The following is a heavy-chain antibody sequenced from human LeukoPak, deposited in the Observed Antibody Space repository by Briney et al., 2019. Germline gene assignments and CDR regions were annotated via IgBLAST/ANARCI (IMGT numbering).Heavy chain of an antibody. Sequence: ASVKVSCKTSVYTFTSYDINGVRQATGQGLEWMGWMNPNSGNTGYAQKFQGRVTMSRNTSISTAYMELSSLRSEDTAVYYCARLVAARLSWFDPWGQGTLVTVSS. CDR1: VYTFTSYD. J-gene: IGHJ5*02. V-gene: IGHV1-8*01. CDR2: MNPNSGNT. D-gene: IGHD6-6*01. CDR3: ARLVAARLSWFDP.